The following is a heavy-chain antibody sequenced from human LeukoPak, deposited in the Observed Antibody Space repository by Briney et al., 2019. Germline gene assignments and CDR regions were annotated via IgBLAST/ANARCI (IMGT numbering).Heavy chain of an antibody. J-gene: IGHJ4*02. V-gene: IGHV3-23*01. Sequence: GGSLRLSCAASGFTFSGYGMSWVRQAPGKGLEWVSAISGSGGSTYYADSVKGRFTISRDNSKNTLYLQMNSLRAEDTAVYYCANGVYYYDSSGYDIPFDYWGQGTLVTVSS. CDR2: ISGSGGST. CDR3: ANGVYYYDSSGYDIPFDY. CDR1: GFTFSGYG. D-gene: IGHD3-22*01.